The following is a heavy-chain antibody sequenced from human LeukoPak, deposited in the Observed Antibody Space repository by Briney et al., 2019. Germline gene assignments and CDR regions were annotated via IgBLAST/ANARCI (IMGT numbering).Heavy chain of an antibody. CDR3: ARDSIYYYDSSGYRYYFNY. CDR2: ISSSSSYI. V-gene: IGHV3-21*01. J-gene: IGHJ4*02. D-gene: IGHD3-22*01. Sequence: PGGSLRLSCAASGFTFSSYSMNWVRQAPGKGLEWVSSISSSSSYIYYADSVKGRFTISRDNAKNSLYLQMNSLRAEDTAVYYCARDSIYYYDSSGYRYYFNYWGQGTLVTVSS. CDR1: GFTFSSYS.